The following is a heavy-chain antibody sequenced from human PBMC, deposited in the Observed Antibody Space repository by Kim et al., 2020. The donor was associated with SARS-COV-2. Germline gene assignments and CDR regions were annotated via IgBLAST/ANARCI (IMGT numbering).Heavy chain of an antibody. CDR3: AREDSGEYEDYFYGMDV. J-gene: IGHJ6*02. CDR1: GFSLRSYE. D-gene: IGHD4-17*01. CDR2: ISSSGSPI. Sequence: GGSLRLSCVASGFSLRSYEMHWVRQVPGKGLEWVSSISSSGSPIHYADSVKCRFTLSRDSAKNSLYLQMNSVRAEDTAVYYCAREDSGEYEDYFYGMDVWGQGTTVTVSS. V-gene: IGHV3-48*03.